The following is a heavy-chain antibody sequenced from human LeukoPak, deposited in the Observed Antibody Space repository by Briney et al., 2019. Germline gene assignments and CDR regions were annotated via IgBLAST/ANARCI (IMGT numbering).Heavy chain of an antibody. Sequence: SETLSLTCTVSGGSISSSSYYWGWIRQPPGKGLEWIGSIYHSGSTDYNPSLESRVTISVDKSKNQFSLKLSSVTAADTAVYYCARGFYGSGSYSSPGFHAFDVWGQGTMVTVSS. J-gene: IGHJ3*01. V-gene: IGHV4-39*07. CDR2: IYHSGST. CDR1: GGSISSSSYY. CDR3: ARGFYGSGSYSSPGFHAFDV. D-gene: IGHD3-10*01.